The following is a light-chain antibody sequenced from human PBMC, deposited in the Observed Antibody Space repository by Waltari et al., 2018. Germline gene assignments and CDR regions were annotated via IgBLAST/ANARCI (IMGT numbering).Light chain of an antibody. V-gene: IGLV10-54*01. CDR2: RNN. J-gene: IGLJ3*02. CDR3: SAWDSALSDWV. CDR1: SYNVGNEG. Sequence: QAGLTQPPSVSKDLRQTATVTCAGNSYNVGNEGAVWLQQHPGHPPKLIFNRNNNRPPGTPGSISASRSGNTAPLTITGLQPEDEADYYCSAWDSALSDWVFGGGTKLTVL.